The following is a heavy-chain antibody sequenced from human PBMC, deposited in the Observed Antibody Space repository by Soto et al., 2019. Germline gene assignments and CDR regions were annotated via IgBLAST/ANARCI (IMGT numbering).Heavy chain of an antibody. V-gene: IGHV3-48*02. CDR3: ARDGLRGYDMDV. J-gene: IGHJ6*02. CDR2: IDSRSNVK. Sequence: EVQLVESGGGLVQPGGSLRLSCAASGFTFSGHPINWVRQAPGKGLEWVSYIDSRSNVKYYADSVKGRFTISRDNAKNSLYLQMISLRDEDTAVYYCARDGLRGYDMDVWGQGTTVTVSS. D-gene: IGHD3-10*01. CDR1: GFTFSGHP.